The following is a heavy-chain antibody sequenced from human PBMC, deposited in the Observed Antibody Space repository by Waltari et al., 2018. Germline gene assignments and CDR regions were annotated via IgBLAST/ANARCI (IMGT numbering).Heavy chain of an antibody. CDR1: GGSIGRNTFY. D-gene: IGHD6-6*01. V-gene: IGHV4-39*07. CDR3: VREWSSSSSWFDP. J-gene: IGHJ5*02. Sequence: QVQLQESGPGLVKSSETLSLTCTVSGGSIGRNTFYWAWIRQPPGKRMEWMASINYSGSTYYMPSLKSRVTISVDTSRNHLSLRLTSVTAADTAVYFCVREWSSSSSWFDPWGQGTLVTVSS. CDR2: INYSGST.